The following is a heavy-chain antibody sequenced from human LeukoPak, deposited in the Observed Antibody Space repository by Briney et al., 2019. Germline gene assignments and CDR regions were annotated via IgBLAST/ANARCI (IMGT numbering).Heavy chain of an antibody. CDR1: GDSISSHH. CDR3: AAREGTD. Sequence: SETLSLTCTVSGDSISSHHWSWVRQPAGKGLEWIGLIYTSGVTNCNPSLQSRLTMSIDTSKSQFSLKLSSVTAADTAVYYCAAREGTDWGQGTLVTVSS. V-gene: IGHV4-4*07. CDR2: IYTSGVT. J-gene: IGHJ4*02. D-gene: IGHD6-6*01.